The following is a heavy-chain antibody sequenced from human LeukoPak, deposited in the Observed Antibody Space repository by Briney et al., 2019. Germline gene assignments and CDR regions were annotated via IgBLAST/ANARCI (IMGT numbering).Heavy chain of an antibody. D-gene: IGHD6-13*01. CDR3: ARNPSSWAYYFDY. V-gene: IGHV4-59*11. CDR1: GGSISNHY. CDR2: FYYSGST. Sequence: PSETLSLTCTVSGGSISNHYWTWIRQPPGKGLEWIGYFYYSGSTNYNPSLKSRVTISVDTSKNQISLKLISVTAADTAVYYCARNPSSWAYYFDYWGQGTLVTVPS. J-gene: IGHJ4*02.